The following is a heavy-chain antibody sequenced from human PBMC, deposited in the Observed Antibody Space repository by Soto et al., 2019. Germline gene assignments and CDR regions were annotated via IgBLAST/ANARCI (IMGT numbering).Heavy chain of an antibody. V-gene: IGHV3-33*01. CDR1: GFTFSSYG. Sequence: GGSLRLSCAASGFTFSSYGMHWVRQAPGKGLEWVAVIWYDGSNKYYADSVKGRFTISRDNSKNTLYLQMNSLRAEDTAVYYFARDHTNDYSKYDLRYYFYYWGRGT. D-gene: IGHD4-4*01. J-gene: IGHJ4*02. CDR3: ARDHTNDYSKYDLRYYFYY. CDR2: IWYDGSNK.